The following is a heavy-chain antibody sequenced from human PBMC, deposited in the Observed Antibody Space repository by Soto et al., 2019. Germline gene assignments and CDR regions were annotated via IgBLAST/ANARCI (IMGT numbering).Heavy chain of an antibody. J-gene: IGHJ5*02. Sequence: QLQLQESGSGLVKPSQTLSLTCAVSGGSISSGDYSWSWIRQPPGKGLEWIGYIYHSGSTYYNPSHESRVTISVDRSKNQFSLKLSSVTAADTAVYYCARVPGPWGQGTLVTVSS. CDR2: IYHSGST. CDR3: ARVPGP. V-gene: IGHV4-30-2*01. CDR1: GGSISSGDYS. D-gene: IGHD3-10*01.